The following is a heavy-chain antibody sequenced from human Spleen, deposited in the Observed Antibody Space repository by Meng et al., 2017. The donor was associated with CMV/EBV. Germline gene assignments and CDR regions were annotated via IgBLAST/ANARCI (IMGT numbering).Heavy chain of an antibody. CDR3: ARSNWNYVRDY. CDR1: GFTSRKQS. J-gene: IGHJ4*02. V-gene: IGHV3-7*01. D-gene: IGHD1-7*01. Sequence: GESLKISCAASGFTSRKQSMTWVRQAPGKGLEWVANIYQDGGEKFYVGSVKGRFTISRDNAKNSLYLQMNSLRAEDTAVYYCARSNWNYVRDYWGQGTLVTVSS. CDR2: IYQDGGEK.